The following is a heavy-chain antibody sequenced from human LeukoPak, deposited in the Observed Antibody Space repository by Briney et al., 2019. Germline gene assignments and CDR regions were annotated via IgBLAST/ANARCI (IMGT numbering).Heavy chain of an antibody. J-gene: IGHJ4*02. Sequence: GGSLRLSCAASGFTFSDYYMSWIRQPPGKGLEWVSYISSSGGAIYYADSVKGRFTISRDNAKNSLYLQMNSLRAEDTAVYYCARVSYHSSGYYPFDHWGQGTLVTVFS. CDR2: ISSSGGAI. D-gene: IGHD3-22*01. CDR3: ARVSYHSSGYYPFDH. V-gene: IGHV3-11*01. CDR1: GFTFSDYY.